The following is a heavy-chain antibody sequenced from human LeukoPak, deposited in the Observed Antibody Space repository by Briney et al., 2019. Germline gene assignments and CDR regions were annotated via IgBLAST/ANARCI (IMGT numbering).Heavy chain of an antibody. J-gene: IGHJ4*02. Sequence: VASVKVSCKASGYTFTGYYMHWVRQAPGQGLEWMGWINPNSGGTNYAQKFQGRVTMTRDTPISTAYMELSRLRSDDTAVYYCARVMGYSGSSYYFDYWGQGTLVTVSS. CDR1: GYTFTGYY. D-gene: IGHD1-26*01. CDR3: ARVMGYSGSSYYFDY. CDR2: INPNSGGT. V-gene: IGHV1-2*02.